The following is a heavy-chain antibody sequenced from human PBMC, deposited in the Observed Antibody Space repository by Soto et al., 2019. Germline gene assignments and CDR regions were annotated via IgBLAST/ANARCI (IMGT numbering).Heavy chain of an antibody. CDR1: GFTFSSYS. J-gene: IGHJ6*02. CDR2: ISSSSSYI. D-gene: IGHD4-17*01. CDR3: ARDDAVTLNYYGMDV. V-gene: IGHV3-21*01. Sequence: EVQLVESGGGLVKPGGSLRLSCAASGFTFSSYSMNWVRQAPGKGLEWVSSISSSSSYIYYADSVKGRFTISRDSAKNSLYLQRNSLRAEDTAVYYCARDDAVTLNYYGMDVWGQGTTVTVSS.